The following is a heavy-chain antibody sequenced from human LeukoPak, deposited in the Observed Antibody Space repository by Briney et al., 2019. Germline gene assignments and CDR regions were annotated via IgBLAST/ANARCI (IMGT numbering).Heavy chain of an antibody. V-gene: IGHV4-59*11. CDR2: IYYSGST. Sequence: SETLSLTCTVSGGSISSHYWSWIRQPPGKGLEWIGYIYYSGSTNYNPSLKSRVTISVDTSKNQFSLKLSSVTAADTAVYYCARFGEYCSSTSCYGPSGEYYRFDLWGQGTLVTVSS. CDR3: ARFGEYCSSTSCYGPSGEYYRFDL. CDR1: GGSISSHY. J-gene: IGHJ5*02. D-gene: IGHD2-2*01.